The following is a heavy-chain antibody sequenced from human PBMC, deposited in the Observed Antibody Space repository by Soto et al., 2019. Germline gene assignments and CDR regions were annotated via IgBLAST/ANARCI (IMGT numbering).Heavy chain of an antibody. D-gene: IGHD2-15*01. Sequence: DVQLLESGGGLVQPEGSLRLSCAASGFTFSSYAMGWVRQGPGKGLEGVAVVSIGGSTHYADSVRGRFTISRDNSKNTLSLQMNSLTAEDRAVYFCAKRRGAGGHFDYWGQGALVTVSS. V-gene: IGHV3-23*01. CDR3: AKRRGAGGHFDY. CDR1: GFTFSSYA. CDR2: VSIGGST. J-gene: IGHJ4*02.